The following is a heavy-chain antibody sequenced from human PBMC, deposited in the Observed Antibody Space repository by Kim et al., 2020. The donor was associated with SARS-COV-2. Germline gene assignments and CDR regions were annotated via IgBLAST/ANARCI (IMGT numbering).Heavy chain of an antibody. Sequence: ADPGKGRFTNSRDNAKNSLYLQMNSLRAEDTAVYYCARVSGDYGPELFDYWGQGTLVTVSS. V-gene: IGHV3-21*01. J-gene: IGHJ4*02. D-gene: IGHD4-17*01. CDR3: ARVSGDYGPELFDY.